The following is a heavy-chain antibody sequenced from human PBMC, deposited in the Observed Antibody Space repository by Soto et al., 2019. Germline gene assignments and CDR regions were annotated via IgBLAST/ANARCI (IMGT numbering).Heavy chain of an antibody. CDR2: ISGSGGST. D-gene: IGHD3-10*01. CDR3: AKDPTYYYGSGSPAFDY. V-gene: IGHV3-23*01. J-gene: IGHJ4*02. Sequence: GGSLRLSCAASGFTFSSYAMSWVRQAPGKGLEWVSAISGSGGSTYYADSVKGRFTISRDNSKNTLYLQMNSLRAEDTAVYYCAKDPTYYYGSGSPAFDYWGQGTLVTVSS. CDR1: GFTFSSYA.